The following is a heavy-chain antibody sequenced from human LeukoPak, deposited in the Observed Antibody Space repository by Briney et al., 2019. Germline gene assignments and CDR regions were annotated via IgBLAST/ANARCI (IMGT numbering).Heavy chain of an antibody. D-gene: IGHD3-10*01. CDR1: GFSFSSYG. Sequence: PGRSLRLSCTASGFSFSSYGMHWVRQAPGKGLEWVALIWYDGTNKYYTESVKGRFTISRDNSKNTLYLHMNSLRAEDTAVYYCAREHVWFGVPNSSSDYYYYGMDVWGQGTTVTVSS. J-gene: IGHJ6*02. V-gene: IGHV3-33*01. CDR3: AREHVWFGVPNSSSDYYYYGMDV. CDR2: IWYDGTNK.